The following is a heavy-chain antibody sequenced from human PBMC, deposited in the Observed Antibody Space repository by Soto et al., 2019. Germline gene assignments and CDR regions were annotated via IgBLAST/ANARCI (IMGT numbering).Heavy chain of an antibody. CDR3: ARDDLAYCGGDCPLDP. J-gene: IGHJ5*02. V-gene: IGHV3-33*01. D-gene: IGHD2-21*02. CDR1: GFTFSSYG. CDR2: IWYDGSNK. Sequence: GGSLRLSCAASGFTFSSYGMHWVRQAPGKGLEWVAVIWYDGSNKYYADSVKGRFTISRDNSKNTLYLQMNSLRAEDTAVYYCARDDLAYCGGDCPLDPWGQGTLVTVSS.